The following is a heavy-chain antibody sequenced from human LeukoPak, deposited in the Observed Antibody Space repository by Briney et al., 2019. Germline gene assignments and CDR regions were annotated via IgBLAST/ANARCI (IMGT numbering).Heavy chain of an antibody. CDR2: ITSTRSYI. CDR1: GFAFSSYA. D-gene: IGHD2-2*03. CDR3: ARDDDGYCSSSSCYLGWFDP. Sequence: GGSLRLSCAASGFAFSSYAMNWVRQAPGKGLEWVSSITSTRSYIYYADSVKGRFTISRDNAKNSLYLQMDSLRAEDTAVYYCARDDDGYCSSSSCYLGWFDPWGQGTLVTVSS. V-gene: IGHV3-21*01. J-gene: IGHJ5*02.